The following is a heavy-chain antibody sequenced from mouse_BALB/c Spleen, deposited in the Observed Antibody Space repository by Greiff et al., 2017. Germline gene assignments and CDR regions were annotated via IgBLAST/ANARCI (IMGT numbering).Heavy chain of an antibody. V-gene: IGHV2-2*02. CDR2: IWSGGST. CDR3: ARGGLRRPFYAMDY. D-gene: IGHD2-4*01. J-gene: IGHJ4*01. Sequence: QVQLKQSGPGLVQPSQSLSITCTVSGFSLTSYGVHWVRQSPGKGLEWLGVIWSGGSTDYNAAFISRLSISKDNSKSQVFFKMNSLQANDTAIYYCARGGLRRPFYAMDYCGQGTSVTVSS. CDR1: GFSLTSYG.